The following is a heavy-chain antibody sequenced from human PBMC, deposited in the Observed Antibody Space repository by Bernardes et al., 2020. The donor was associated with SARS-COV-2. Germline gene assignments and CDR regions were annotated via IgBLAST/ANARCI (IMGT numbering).Heavy chain of an antibody. V-gene: IGHV2-5*02. Sequence: SGPTLVKPTQTLTLTCTFSGFSLTTSGVGVAWIRHPPGKALEWLALIYWDDDKRYSPSLKSRVTIIKDTSKNQVVLTMTNVDPVDTATYYCAHRSSVVVPVAGGFDYWGQGTLVTVSS. CDR2: IYWDDDK. CDR3: AHRSSVVVPVAGGFDY. D-gene: IGHD2-2*01. CDR1: GFSLTTSGVG. J-gene: IGHJ4*02.